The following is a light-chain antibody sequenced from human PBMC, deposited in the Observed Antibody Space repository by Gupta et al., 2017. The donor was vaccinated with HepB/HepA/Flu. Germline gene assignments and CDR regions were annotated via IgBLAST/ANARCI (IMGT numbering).Light chain of an antibody. CDR1: SSDVGSYNL. CDR3: CSYAGSSTWV. Sequence: QSALPQPASVSGSPGQSITISCTVTSSDVGSYNLVSWYQQHPGKAPKLMIDEVSKRPSGVSNRFSGSKAGKTAFLTISGLQAEDEADYYCCSYAGSSTWVFGGGTKLTVL. J-gene: IGLJ3*02. V-gene: IGLV2-23*02. CDR2: EVS.